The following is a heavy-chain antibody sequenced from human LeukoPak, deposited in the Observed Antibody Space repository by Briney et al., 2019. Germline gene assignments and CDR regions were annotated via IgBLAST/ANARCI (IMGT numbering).Heavy chain of an antibody. CDR2: ISSSSSTI. Sequence: GGSLRLSCTASEFTFSTYSMNWVRQAPGKGLEWLSYISSSSSTIYYADSVKGRFTNSRDNAKNSLYLQMNSLRAKDTAVYYCARVGYGDSLDSWGQGTLVTVSS. V-gene: IGHV3-48*01. CDR1: EFTFSTYS. D-gene: IGHD4-17*01. CDR3: ARVGYGDSLDS. J-gene: IGHJ5*01.